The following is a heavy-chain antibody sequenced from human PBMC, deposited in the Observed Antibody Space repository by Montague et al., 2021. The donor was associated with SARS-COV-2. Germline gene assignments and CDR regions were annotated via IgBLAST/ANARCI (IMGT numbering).Heavy chain of an antibody. J-gene: IGHJ6*02. CDR3: AKWTTITFGSGSHPYGMDV. CDR2: ISWNSGSV. V-gene: IGHV3-9*01. D-gene: IGHD3-10*01. CDR1: GFTFDDCA. Sequence: SLRLSCAASGFTFDDCAMHWVRQAPGKGLEWVSGISWNSGSVGYADSXXGRFTISRDNAKNSLYLQMNSLRAEDTALYYCAKWTTITFGSGSHPYGMDVWGQGTTVTASS.